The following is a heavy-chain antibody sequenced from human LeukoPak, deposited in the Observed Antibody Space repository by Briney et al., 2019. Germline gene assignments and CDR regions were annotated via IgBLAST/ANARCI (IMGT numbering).Heavy chain of an antibody. CDR3: ATSGYSGYDHNWFDP. Sequence: ASVKVSCKVSGYTLTELSMHRVRQAPGKGLEWMGGFDPEDGETIYAQKFQGRVTMTEDTSTDTAYMELSSLRSEDTAVYYCATSGYSGYDHNWFDPWGQGTLVTVSS. D-gene: IGHD5-12*01. V-gene: IGHV1-24*01. CDR2: FDPEDGET. CDR1: GYTLTELS. J-gene: IGHJ5*02.